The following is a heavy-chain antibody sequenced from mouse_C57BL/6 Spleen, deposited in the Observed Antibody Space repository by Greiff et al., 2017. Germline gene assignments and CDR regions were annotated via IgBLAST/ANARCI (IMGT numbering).Heavy chain of an antibody. CDR1: GFSLTSYG. Sequence: VQLQQSGPGLVQPSQSLSITCTVSGFSLTSYGVHWVRQSPGKGLEWLGVIWRGGSTDYNAAFMSRLSITKDNSKSQVFFKMNSLQADDTAIYYCAKGGSYSNYWYFDVWGTGTTVTVSS. V-gene: IGHV2-5*01. CDR3: AKGGSYSNYWYFDV. D-gene: IGHD2-5*01. J-gene: IGHJ1*03. CDR2: IWRGGST.